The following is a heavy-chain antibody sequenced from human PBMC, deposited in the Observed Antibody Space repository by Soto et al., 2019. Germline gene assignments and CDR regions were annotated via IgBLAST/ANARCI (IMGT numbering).Heavy chain of an antibody. CDR1: GGSISSYY. D-gene: IGHD6-19*01. CDR2: IYYSGST. Sequence: SETLSLTCTVSGGSISSYYWSWIRQPPGKGLEWIGYIYYSGSTNYNPSLKSRVTISVDTSKNQFSLKLSSVTAADTAVYYCARQGGIAVAGRMWYFDLWGRGTLVSGSS. CDR3: ARQGGIAVAGRMWYFDL. V-gene: IGHV4-59*08. J-gene: IGHJ2*01.